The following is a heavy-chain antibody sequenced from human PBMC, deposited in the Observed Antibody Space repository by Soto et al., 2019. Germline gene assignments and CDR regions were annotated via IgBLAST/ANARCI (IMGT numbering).Heavy chain of an antibody. CDR3: ARKGGYSYGYHYHYGMDV. D-gene: IGHD5-18*01. CDR2: INPNSGGT. J-gene: IGHJ6*02. V-gene: IGHV1-2*02. Sequence: ASVKVSCKASGYTFTGYYMHWVRQAPGQGLEWMGWINPNSGGTNYAQKFQGRVTMTRDTSISTAYMELSRLRSDDTAVYYCARKGGYSYGYHYHYGMDVWGQGTTVTVSS. CDR1: GYTFTGYY.